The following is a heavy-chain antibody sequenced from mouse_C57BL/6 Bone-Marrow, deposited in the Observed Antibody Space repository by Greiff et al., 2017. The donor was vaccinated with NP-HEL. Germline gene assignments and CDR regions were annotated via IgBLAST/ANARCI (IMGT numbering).Heavy chain of an antibody. Sequence: VKLVESGPGLVQPSQSLSITCTVSGFSLTSYGVHWVRQSPGKGLEWLGVIWSGGTTDYTAAFISRLSISKDNSKSKVFFKMNSLQTNDTAIYYCARNFGRTLDYWGQGTTLTVSS. D-gene: IGHD6-1*01. CDR3: ARNFGRTLDY. J-gene: IGHJ2*01. CDR2: IWSGGTT. V-gene: IGHV2-2*02. CDR1: GFSLTSYG.